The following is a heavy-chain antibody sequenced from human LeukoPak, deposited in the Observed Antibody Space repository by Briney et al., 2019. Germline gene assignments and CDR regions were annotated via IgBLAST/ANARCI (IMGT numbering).Heavy chain of an antibody. D-gene: IGHD6-13*01. V-gene: IGHV4-39*07. CDR1: GGSISSSSYY. CDR3: ARGGSSQTAFNY. CDR2: IYHSGST. J-gene: IGHJ4*02. Sequence: SETLSLTCTVSGGSISSSSYYWGWIRQPPGKGLEWIGSIYHSGSTYYNPSLKSRVTISVDTSKNQFSLKLSSVTAADTAVYYCARGGSSQTAFNYWGRGTLVTVSS.